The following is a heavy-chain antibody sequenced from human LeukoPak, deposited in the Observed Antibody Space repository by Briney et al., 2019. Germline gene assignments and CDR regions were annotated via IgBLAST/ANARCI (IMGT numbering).Heavy chain of an antibody. V-gene: IGHV1-18*01. Sequence: ASVKVSCKASGYTFTSYGISWVRQAPGQGLEWMGCISAYNGNTNYAQKLQGRVTITTDTSTSTAYMELRSLRSDDTAVYYCERDHKRKGYCSSTSCYTSYYYYYYMDVWGKGTTVTVSS. CDR3: ERDHKRKGYCSSTSCYTSYYYYYYMDV. D-gene: IGHD2-2*02. CDR2: ISAYNGNT. CDR1: GYTFTSYG. J-gene: IGHJ6*03.